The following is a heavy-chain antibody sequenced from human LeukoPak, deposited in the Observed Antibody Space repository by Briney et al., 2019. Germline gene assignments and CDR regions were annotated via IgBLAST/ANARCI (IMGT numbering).Heavy chain of an antibody. CDR3: ARWYSSGWYSDY. V-gene: IGHV3-7*01. CDR2: INHNGNVN. J-gene: IGHJ4*02. Sequence: GGSLRLSCAASGFTFSSYWMYWARQAPGKGLEWVASINHNGNVNYYVDSVKGRFTISRDNAKNTVYLQMNSLRAEDTAVYYCARWYSSGWYSDYWGQGTLVTVSS. CDR1: GFTFSSYW. D-gene: IGHD6-19*01.